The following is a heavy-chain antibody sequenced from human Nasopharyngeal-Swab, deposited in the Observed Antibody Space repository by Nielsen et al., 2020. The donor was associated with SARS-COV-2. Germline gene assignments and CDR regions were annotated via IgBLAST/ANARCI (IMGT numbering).Heavy chain of an antibody. V-gene: IGHV3-23*01. Sequence: GESLKISCAASGFTFSSYAMSWVRQAPGKGMEWVSAISGSGGSTYYADSVKGRFTISRDNSKTTLYLQMNSLRAEDTAVYYCAKERYYYDSSGYLLYNWGQGTLVTVSS. CDR3: AKERYYYDSSGYLLYN. CDR2: ISGSGGST. J-gene: IGHJ4*02. CDR1: GFTFSSYA. D-gene: IGHD3-22*01.